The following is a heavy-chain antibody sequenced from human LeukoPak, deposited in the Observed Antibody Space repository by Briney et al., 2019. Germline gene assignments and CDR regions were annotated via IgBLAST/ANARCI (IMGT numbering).Heavy chain of an antibody. Sequence: SETLSLTCTVSGGPISNYYWTWIRQSPGQGLEWIGYVDNSGITDYNPSLKSRLTISVDTSKNQFSLKLSSMTAADTAVYYCARSRGLAGAATVIDYWGQGTLVTVSS. CDR3: ARSRGLAGAATVIDY. D-gene: IGHD6-25*01. V-gene: IGHV4-59*08. CDR2: VDNSGIT. J-gene: IGHJ4*02. CDR1: GGPISNYY.